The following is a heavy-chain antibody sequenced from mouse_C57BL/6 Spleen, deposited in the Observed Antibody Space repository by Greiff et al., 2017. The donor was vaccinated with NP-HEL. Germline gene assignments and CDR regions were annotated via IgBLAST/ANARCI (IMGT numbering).Heavy chain of an antibody. V-gene: IGHV5-6*01. Sequence: EVKLVESGGDLVKPGGSLKLSCAASGFTFSSYGMSWVRQTPDKRLEWVATISSGGSYTYYPDSVKGRFTISRDNAKNTLYLQMSSLKSEDTAMYYCARDGYDVDWYFDVWGTGTTVTVSS. CDR1: GFTFSSYG. CDR3: ARDGYDVDWYFDV. J-gene: IGHJ1*03. D-gene: IGHD2-2*01. CDR2: ISSGGSYT.